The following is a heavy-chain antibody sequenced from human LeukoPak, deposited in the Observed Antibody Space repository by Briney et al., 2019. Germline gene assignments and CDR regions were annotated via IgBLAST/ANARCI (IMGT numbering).Heavy chain of an antibody. CDR3: ARDLRKYSSSWYYYYYGMDV. J-gene: IGHJ6*02. V-gene: IGHV1-3*01. D-gene: IGHD6-13*01. CDR2: INAGNGNT. Sequence: ASVKVSCKASGYTFTSYAMHWVRQAPGQRLEWMGWINAGNGNTKYSQKFQGRVTITRDTSASTAHMELSSLRSEDTAVYYCARDLRKYSSSWYYYYYGMDVWGQGTTVTVSS. CDR1: GYTFTSYA.